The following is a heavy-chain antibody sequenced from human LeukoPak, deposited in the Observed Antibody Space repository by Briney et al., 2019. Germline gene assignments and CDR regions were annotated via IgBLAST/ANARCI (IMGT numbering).Heavy chain of an antibody. D-gene: IGHD6-19*01. Sequence: SVKASCKAAGGTLSSYAVSWGRQAAGQGLEWVGGLIPIFGTANYAQKFQGRVTITAHEPTSTDYMELSSLRSEDTAVYYCAGYSSGWSDYYYYGMDVWGQGTTVTVSS. CDR1: GGTLSSYA. V-gene: IGHV1-69*13. CDR2: LIPIFGTA. CDR3: AGYSSGWSDYYYYGMDV. J-gene: IGHJ6*02.